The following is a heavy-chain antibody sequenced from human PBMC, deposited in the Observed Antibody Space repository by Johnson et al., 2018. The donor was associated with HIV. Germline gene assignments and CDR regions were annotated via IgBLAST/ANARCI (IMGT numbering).Heavy chain of an antibody. Sequence: LLVESGGVVVQPGGSLRLSCAASGFTFDDYAMHWVRQAPGKDLEWVSLISWDGGSTYYADSVTGRFTISRDNSKNSLYLQMNSLRAEDTALYYCAKDSGYENAFDIWGQGTMVTVSS. J-gene: IGHJ3*02. D-gene: IGHD5-12*01. CDR1: GFTFDDYA. CDR2: ISWDGGST. V-gene: IGHV3-43D*03. CDR3: AKDSGYENAFDI.